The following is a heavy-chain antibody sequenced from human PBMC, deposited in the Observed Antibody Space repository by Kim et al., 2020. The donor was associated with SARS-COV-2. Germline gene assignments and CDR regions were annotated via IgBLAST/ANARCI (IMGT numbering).Heavy chain of an antibody. V-gene: IGHV3-23*01. J-gene: IGHJ6*02. CDR2: ISGSGGST. CDR1: GFTFSSYA. Sequence: GGSLRLSCAASGFTFSSYAMSWVRQAPGKGLEWVSAISGSGGSTYYADSVKGRFTISRDNSKNTLYLQMNSLRAEDTAVYYCAKDGSHSSSWYSYYYGMDVWGQGTTVTVSS. D-gene: IGHD6-13*01. CDR3: AKDGSHSSSWYSYYYGMDV.